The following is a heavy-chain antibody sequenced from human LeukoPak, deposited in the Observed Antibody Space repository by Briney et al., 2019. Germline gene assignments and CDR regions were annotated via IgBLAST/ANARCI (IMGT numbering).Heavy chain of an antibody. Sequence: ETLSLTCAVYGGSFSGYYWSWIRQPPGKGLEWVANIKQDGSEKYYVDSVKGRFTISRDNAKNSLYLQMNSLRAEDTAVYYCARFINLLDYWGQGTLVTVSS. CDR2: IKQDGSEK. V-gene: IGHV3-7*01. CDR3: ARFINLLDY. CDR1: GGSFSGYY. J-gene: IGHJ4*02.